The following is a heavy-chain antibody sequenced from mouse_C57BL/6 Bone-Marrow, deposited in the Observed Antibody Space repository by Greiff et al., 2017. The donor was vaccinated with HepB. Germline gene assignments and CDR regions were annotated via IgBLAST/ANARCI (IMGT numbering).Heavy chain of an antibody. CDR1: GYSITSGYY. V-gene: IGHV3-6*01. CDR3: AHKSAMDY. J-gene: IGHJ4*01. Sequence: VQLQQSGPGLVKPSQSLSLTCSVTGYSITSGYYWNWIRQFPGNKLEWMGYISYDGSNNYNPSLKNRISITRDTSKNQFFLKLNSVTTEDTATYYCAHKSAMDYWGQGTSVTVSS. CDR2: ISYDGSN.